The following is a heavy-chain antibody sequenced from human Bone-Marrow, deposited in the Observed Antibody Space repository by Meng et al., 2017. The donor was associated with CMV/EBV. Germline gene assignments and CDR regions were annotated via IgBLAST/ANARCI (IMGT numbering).Heavy chain of an antibody. CDR2: ISSSGSTI. Sequence: GASLKISWAAAGSTFSDYYMSWIRQAPGKGLEWVSYISSSGSTIYYADSVKGRFTISRDNAKNSLYLQMNSLRAEDTAVYYCARSFCSSTSCQLHYYYYGMDVWGQGTTVTVSS. CDR3: ARSFCSSTSCQLHYYYYGMDV. J-gene: IGHJ6*02. CDR1: GSTFSDYY. V-gene: IGHV3-11*04. D-gene: IGHD2-2*01.